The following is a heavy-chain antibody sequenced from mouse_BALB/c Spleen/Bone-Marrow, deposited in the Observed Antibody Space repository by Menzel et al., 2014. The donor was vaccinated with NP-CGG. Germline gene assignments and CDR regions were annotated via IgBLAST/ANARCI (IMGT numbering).Heavy chain of an antibody. J-gene: IGHJ3*01. Sequence: QVQLKESGAELVKPGASVKISCKATGYTFSSYWIEWVKQRPGHGLEWIGEILPGSGITNYNEKFKGKATFTADTSSNTAYMQLGSLTSEDSAVYYCARSPYWGQGTLVTVSA. CDR1: GYTFSSYW. CDR2: ILPGSGIT. CDR3: ARSPY. V-gene: IGHV1-9*01.